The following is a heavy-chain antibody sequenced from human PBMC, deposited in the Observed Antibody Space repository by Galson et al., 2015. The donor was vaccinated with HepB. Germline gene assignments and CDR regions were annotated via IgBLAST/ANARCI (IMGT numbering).Heavy chain of an antibody. Sequence: SLRLSCAASGFTFTDSWMTWVRQAPGKGMEWVANIKEDGSEKHYVDSVKGRFTISRDNARNSLYLQMNSLRAEDTAVYYCARYFGMDVWGQGTTVTVSS. D-gene: IGHD3-9*01. CDR2: IKEDGSEK. CDR1: GFTFTDSW. CDR3: ARYFGMDV. V-gene: IGHV3-7*03. J-gene: IGHJ6*02.